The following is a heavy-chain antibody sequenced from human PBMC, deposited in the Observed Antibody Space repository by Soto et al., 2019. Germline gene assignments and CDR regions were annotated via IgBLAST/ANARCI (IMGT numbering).Heavy chain of an antibody. CDR3: ARDRGIYSSGWYGYYYYGMDV. Sequence: SVKVSCKASGFTLSSSAVHWVRQARGQRLEWIGWIVVGSANTNYAQKFQDRVTITRDMSTSTAYMELSSLRSEDTAVYYCARDRGIYSSGWYGYYYYGMDVWGQGTTVTVSS. CDR2: IVVGSANT. D-gene: IGHD6-19*01. V-gene: IGHV1-58*01. J-gene: IGHJ6*02. CDR1: GFTLSSSA.